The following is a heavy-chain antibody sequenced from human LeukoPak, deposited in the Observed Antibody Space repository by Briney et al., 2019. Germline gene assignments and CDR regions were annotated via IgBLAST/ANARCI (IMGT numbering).Heavy chain of an antibody. CDR1: GFTFSSYE. J-gene: IGHJ4*02. D-gene: IGHD3-10*01. CDR3: AKQVPYGSGSRGPDY. CDR2: ISSSGSTI. Sequence: PGGSLRLSCAASGFTFSSYEMNWVRQAPGKGLEWVSYISSSGSTIYYADSVKGRFTISRDNSKNTLYLQMNSLRAEDTAVYYCAKQVPYGSGSRGPDYWGQGTLVTVSS. V-gene: IGHV3-48*03.